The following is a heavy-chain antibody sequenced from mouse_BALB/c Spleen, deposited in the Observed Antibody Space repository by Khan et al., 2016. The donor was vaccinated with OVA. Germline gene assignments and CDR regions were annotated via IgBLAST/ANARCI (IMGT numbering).Heavy chain of an antibody. CDR1: GYTFTTAG. Sequence: QIQLVQSGPELKKPGETVRISCKASGYTFTTAGIQLVQKMPGRGLKWIGWINTHSGVPKYAEDFKGRFAFSLEISVNTAYFQITNLKNEDTATYFCARGGDAHYRNGGGAMEYWGQGTSVTVSS. CDR2: INTHSGVP. J-gene: IGHJ4*01. D-gene: IGHD2-5*01. CDR3: ARGGDAHYRNGGGAMEY. V-gene: IGHV9-4*02.